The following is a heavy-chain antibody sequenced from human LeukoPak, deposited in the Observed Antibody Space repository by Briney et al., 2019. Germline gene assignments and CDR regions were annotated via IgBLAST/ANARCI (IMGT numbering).Heavy chain of an antibody. J-gene: IGHJ4*02. CDR1: GGSLRTYY. CDR3: ARHGSYSGSSASIDY. V-gene: IGHV4-59*08. D-gene: IGHD1-26*01. Sequence: PSEILSLTCTVSGGSLRTYYWSWIRQSPGKGLEWIGYIFYSGGTNYNPSLKSRVTITVDTSKNQFSLKLTSVTAADTAVYYCARHGSYSGSSASIDYWGQGTLATVSS. CDR2: IFYSGGT.